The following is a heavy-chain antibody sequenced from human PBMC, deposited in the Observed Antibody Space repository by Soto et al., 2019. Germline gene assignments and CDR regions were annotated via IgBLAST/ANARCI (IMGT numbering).Heavy chain of an antibody. CDR2: IWYDGSNK. V-gene: IGHV3-33*01. D-gene: IGHD2-2*01. CDR3: ARVPAANSNSYYYAMEV. CDR1: VFTFISCV. Sequence: VVSLRRSCSSSVFTFISCVMHWFLQAPVKWLEWVAIIWYDGSNKYYEDSVKGRFSISRDNSKNTLYLQMNSLRAEDTAVYYCARVPAANSNSYYYAMEVWGKGHTVNVSS. J-gene: IGHJ6*03.